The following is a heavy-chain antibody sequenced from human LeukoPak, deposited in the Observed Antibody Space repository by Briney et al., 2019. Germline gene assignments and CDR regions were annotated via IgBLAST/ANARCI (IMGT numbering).Heavy chain of an antibody. D-gene: IGHD4-17*01. CDR3: ARGSQWGDYARFDH. CDR1: GGSFSNYY. J-gene: IGHJ5*02. V-gene: IGHV4-34*01. CDR2: GHHSGST. Sequence: SETLSLTCAVSGGSFSNYYWTWIRQPPGKGLEWIGEGHHSGSTNYNPSLKTRVTISVDTSRSQFSLKLTSVTAADTAVYYCARGSQWGDYARFDHWGQGTLVTVSS.